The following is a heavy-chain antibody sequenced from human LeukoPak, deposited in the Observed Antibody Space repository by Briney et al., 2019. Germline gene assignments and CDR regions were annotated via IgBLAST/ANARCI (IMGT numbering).Heavy chain of an antibody. D-gene: IGHD3-3*01. CDR3: ARGTRFYYYGMDV. J-gene: IGHJ6*02. Sequence: MTSETLSLTCAVYGGSFSGYYWSWIRQPPEKGLEWIGEINHSGSTNYNPSLKSRVTISVDTSKNQFSLKLSSVTAADTAVYYCARGTRFYYYGMDVWGQGTTVTVSS. CDR2: INHSGST. CDR1: GGSFSGYY. V-gene: IGHV4-34*01.